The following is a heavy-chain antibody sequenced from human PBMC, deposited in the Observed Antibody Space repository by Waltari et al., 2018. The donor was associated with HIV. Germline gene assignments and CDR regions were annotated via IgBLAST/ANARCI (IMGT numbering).Heavy chain of an antibody. J-gene: IGHJ4*02. V-gene: IGHV4-30-4*08. CDR2: IYYSGST. D-gene: IGHD3-9*01. CDR3: ATEGAYYDILTGYPLYYFDY. CDR1: GGSISSGDYY. Sequence: QVQLQESGPGLVKPSQTLSLTCTVSGGSISSGDYYWIWFRPPPGKGREWIGYIYYSGSTDYSPSLKSRVTISVDRSKNQLSLKLISGTAADTAVYYCATEGAYYDILTGYPLYYFDYWGQGTLVTVSS.